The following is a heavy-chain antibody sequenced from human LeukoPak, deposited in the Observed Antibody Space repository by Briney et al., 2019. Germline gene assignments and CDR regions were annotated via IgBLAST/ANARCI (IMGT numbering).Heavy chain of an antibody. CDR2: ISSDGDDK. CDR1: EFTFSSFG. CDR3: AKPDGSGSYALN. J-gene: IGHJ4*02. V-gene: IGHV3-30*18. D-gene: IGHD3-10*01. Sequence: TGRSLRLSCAASEFTFSSFGFHWVRQAPGKGLEWVALISSDGDDKYYADSVKGRFTISRDNSKNTLYLQMNSLRTEDTAMYYCAKPDGSGSYALNWGQGTLVTVSS.